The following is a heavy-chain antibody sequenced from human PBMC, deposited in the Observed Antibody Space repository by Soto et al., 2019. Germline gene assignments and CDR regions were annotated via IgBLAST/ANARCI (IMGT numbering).Heavy chain of an antibody. J-gene: IGHJ6*02. D-gene: IGHD6-19*01. V-gene: IGHV3-11*05. Sequence: GGSLRLSCAASGFTFSDYYMSWIRQAPGKGLEWVSYISSSSSYTNYADSVKGRFTISRDNAKNSLYLQMNSLRAEDTAVYYCARDRKQWLVNYYYGMDVWGQGTTVTVSS. CDR3: ARDRKQWLVNYYYGMDV. CDR2: ISSSSSYT. CDR1: GFTFSDYY.